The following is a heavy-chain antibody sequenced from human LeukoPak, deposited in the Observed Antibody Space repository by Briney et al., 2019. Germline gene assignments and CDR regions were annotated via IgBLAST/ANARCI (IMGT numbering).Heavy chain of an antibody. CDR3: AGAGYNYYMDV. J-gene: IGHJ6*03. CDR2: IKSDGRGA. Sequence: GGSLRLSCAASGFTFSSYWMHWVRQAPGKGLVWVSRIKSDGRGATYADSVQGRFAISRDNAKNTLYLQMNSLRAEDTAVYYCAGAGYNYYMDVWGKGTTVTVSS. CDR1: GFTFSSYW. V-gene: IGHV3-74*03.